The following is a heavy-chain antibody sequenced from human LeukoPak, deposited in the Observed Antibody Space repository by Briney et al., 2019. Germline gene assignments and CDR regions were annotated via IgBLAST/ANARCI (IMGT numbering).Heavy chain of an antibody. Sequence: GGSLRLSCAASGFTFDDYAMHWVRQAPGKGLEWVSGISWNSGSIGYADSVKGRFTISRDNAKNSLYLQMNSLRAEDTALYYCAKDIGISYGYYYYYGMDVWVQGTTVTVSS. V-gene: IGHV3-9*01. CDR2: ISWNSGSI. J-gene: IGHJ6*02. CDR3: AKDIGISYGYYYYYGMDV. D-gene: IGHD5-18*01. CDR1: GFTFDDYA.